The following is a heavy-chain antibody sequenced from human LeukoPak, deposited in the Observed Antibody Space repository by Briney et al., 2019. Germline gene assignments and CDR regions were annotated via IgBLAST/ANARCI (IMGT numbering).Heavy chain of an antibody. CDR2: IYHSGST. V-gene: IGHV4-38-2*02. D-gene: IGHD6-13*01. CDR3: ARDYGSWPYYFDY. J-gene: IGHJ4*02. CDR1: GYSISSGYY. Sequence: NASETLSLTCTVSGYSISSGYYWGWIRQPPGKGLEWIGSIYHSGSTYYNPSLKSRVTISVDTSKNQFSLKLSSVTAADTAVYYCARDYGSWPYYFDYWGQGTLVTVSS.